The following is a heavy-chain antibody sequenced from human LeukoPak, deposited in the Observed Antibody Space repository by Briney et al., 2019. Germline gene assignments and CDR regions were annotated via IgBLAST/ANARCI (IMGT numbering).Heavy chain of an antibody. V-gene: IGHV4-39*01. J-gene: IGHJ5*02. CDR3: ARGSSSGWYGGWFDP. CDR2: IYYGGST. CDR1: GGSISSSSYY. D-gene: IGHD6-19*01. Sequence: SETLSLTCTVSGGSISSSSYYWGWLRQPPGTGLEWLGSIYYGGSTYYNPSLKSRVTISVDTSKNQFSLKLSSVTAADTAVYYCARGSSSGWYGGWFDPWGQGTLVTVSS.